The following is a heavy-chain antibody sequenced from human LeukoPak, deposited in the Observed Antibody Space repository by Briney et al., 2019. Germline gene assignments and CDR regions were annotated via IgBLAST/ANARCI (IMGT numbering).Heavy chain of an antibody. CDR1: GFTFSSYW. CDR3: ARLKIVVVTAIPPDY. CDR2: IKQDGSEK. D-gene: IGHD2-21*02. J-gene: IGHJ4*02. Sequence: GGFLRLSCAASGFTFSSYWMSWVRQAPGKGLEWVANIKQDGSEKYYVDSVKGRFTISRDNAKNSLYLQMNSLRAEDTAVYYCARLKIVVVTAIPPDYWGQGTLVTVSS. V-gene: IGHV3-7*01.